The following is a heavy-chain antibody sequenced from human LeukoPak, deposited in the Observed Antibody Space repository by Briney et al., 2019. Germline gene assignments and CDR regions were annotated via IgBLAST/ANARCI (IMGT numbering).Heavy chain of an antibody. CDR2: MNPNSGNT. V-gene: IGHV1-8*01. J-gene: IGHJ4*02. CDR3: ARGGTRFRAYPFDY. Sequence: GASVKVSCKASGYTFTSYDINWVRQATGQGFEWMGWMNPNSGNTGYAQKFQGRVTMTRNTSISTAYMELSSLRSEDTAVYYCARGGTRFRAYPFDYWGQGTLVTVSS. CDR1: GYTFTSYD. D-gene: IGHD1-14*01.